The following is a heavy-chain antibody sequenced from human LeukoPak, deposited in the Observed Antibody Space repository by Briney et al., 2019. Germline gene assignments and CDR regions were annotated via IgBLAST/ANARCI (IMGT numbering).Heavy chain of an antibody. CDR1: GFTFSSYG. V-gene: IGHV3-30*18. D-gene: IGHD5-12*01. Sequence: QSWGSLRLSCAASGFTFSSYGMHWVRQAPGKGLEWVAVISYDGSNKYYADSVKGRFTISRDNSKNTLYLQMNSLRAEDTAVYYCAKDQGYRAPGRNSDYWGQGTLVTVSS. J-gene: IGHJ4*02. CDR3: AKDQGYRAPGRNSDY. CDR2: ISYDGSNK.